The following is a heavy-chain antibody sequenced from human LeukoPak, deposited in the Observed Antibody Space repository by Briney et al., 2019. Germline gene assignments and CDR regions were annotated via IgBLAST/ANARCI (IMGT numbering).Heavy chain of an antibody. CDR1: GGSFSGYY. Sequence: SETLSLTCAVYGGSFSGYYWSWIRQPPGKGLEWIREINHSGSTNYNPSLKSRATISVDTSKNQFSLKLSSVTAADTAVYYCAGKKIAVAALDYWGQGTLVTVSS. CDR2: INHSGST. J-gene: IGHJ4*02. D-gene: IGHD6-19*01. CDR3: AGKKIAVAALDY. V-gene: IGHV4-34*01.